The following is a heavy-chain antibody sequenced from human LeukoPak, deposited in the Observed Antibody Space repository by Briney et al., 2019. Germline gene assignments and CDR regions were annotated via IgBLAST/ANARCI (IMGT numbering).Heavy chain of an antibody. V-gene: IGHV1-69*05. J-gene: IGHJ5*02. D-gene: IGHD3-9*01. CDR2: IIPIFGTA. CDR3: ARDCPDILTGYATYNWFDP. CDR1: GGTFSSYA. Sequence: SVKVSCKASGGTFSSYAISWVRQAPGQGLEWMGGIIPIFGTANYAQKFQGRVTITTDESTSTAYMELSSLRSEDTAVYYCARDCPDILTGYATYNWFDPWDQGTLVTVSS.